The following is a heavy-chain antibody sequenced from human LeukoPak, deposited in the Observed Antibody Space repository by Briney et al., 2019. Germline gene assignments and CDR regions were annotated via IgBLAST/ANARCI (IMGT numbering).Heavy chain of an antibody. CDR3: ARDRWYKWWVWTTVEPSTSVSDPLDY. CDR1: GYTFTSYG. Sequence: ASVKVSCKASGYTFTSYGISWVRQAPGQGLEWMGWISAYNGNTNYAQKLQGRVTMTTDTSTSTAYMELRSLRSDDTAVYYCARDRWYKWWVWTTVEPSTSVSDPLDYWGQGTLVTVSS. V-gene: IGHV1-18*01. CDR2: ISAYNGNT. J-gene: IGHJ4*02. D-gene: IGHD2-2*01.